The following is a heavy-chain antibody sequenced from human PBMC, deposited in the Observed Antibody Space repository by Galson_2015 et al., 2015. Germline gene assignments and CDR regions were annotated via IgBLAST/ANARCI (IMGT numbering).Heavy chain of an antibody. Sequence: QSGAEVKKPGEFLKISCKGSGYSFSNYWIGWVRQMPGKGLEWMGIICPGDSDTRYSPSFQGQVTISADKSISTAYLQWSSLKASDTAMYYCARRGPTAVAGSYGMDVWGQGTTVTVSS. CDR3: ARRGPTAVAGSYGMDV. J-gene: IGHJ6*02. CDR1: GYSFSNYW. CDR2: ICPGDSDT. D-gene: IGHD6-19*01. V-gene: IGHV5-51*03.